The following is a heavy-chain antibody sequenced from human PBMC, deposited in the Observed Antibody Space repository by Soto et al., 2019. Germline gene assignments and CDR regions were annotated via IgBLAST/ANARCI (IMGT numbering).Heavy chain of an antibody. D-gene: IGHD3-10*01. CDR3: AGAVQAGNLLWSPPPVY. V-gene: IGHV3-30-3*01. Sequence: QVQLVESGGGVVQPGRSLRLSCAASGFTFSSYVMHWVRQAPGKGLEWVAVISYDGSNQYYADSVKGRFTISRDNSKNTLSLQKNRLKVEGTAVYYCAGAVQAGNLLWSPPPVYWGQGTLVTVSS. J-gene: IGHJ4*02. CDR1: GFTFSSYV. CDR2: ISYDGSNQ.